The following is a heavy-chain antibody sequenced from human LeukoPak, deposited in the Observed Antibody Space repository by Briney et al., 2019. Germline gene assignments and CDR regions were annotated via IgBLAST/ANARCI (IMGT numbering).Heavy chain of an antibody. V-gene: IGHV1-69*04. CDR2: IIPILGIA. Sequence: PVKVSCKASGYTFTSYGISWVRQAPGQGLEWMGRIIPILGIANYAQKFQGRVTITADKSTSTAYMELSSLRSEDTAVYYCARDGLGMSDYWGQGNLVTVSS. CDR3: ARDGLGMSDY. D-gene: IGHD3/OR15-3a*01. CDR1: GYTFTSYG. J-gene: IGHJ4*02.